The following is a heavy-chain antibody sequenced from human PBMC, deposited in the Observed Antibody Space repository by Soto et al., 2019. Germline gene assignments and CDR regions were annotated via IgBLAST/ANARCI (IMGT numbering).Heavy chain of an antibody. J-gene: IGHJ3*02. Sequence: EVQLLESGGGLVQPGGSLRLSCAASGFTFSSYAMSWVRQAPGKGLEWVSAISGGGANTYYADSVKGRFTISRDNSKNTLYLQMNSLRAEDTAVYYCAKGLIRHWLNDAFDIWGQGTMVTVSS. V-gene: IGHV3-23*01. CDR2: ISGGGANT. D-gene: IGHD6-19*01. CDR1: GFTFSSYA. CDR3: AKGLIRHWLNDAFDI.